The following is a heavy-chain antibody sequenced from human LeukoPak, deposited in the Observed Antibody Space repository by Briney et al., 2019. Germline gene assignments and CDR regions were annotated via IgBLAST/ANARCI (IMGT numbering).Heavy chain of an antibody. CDR3: ARQGLRFSLSGFWFDP. CDR2: IYYSGST. Sequence: PSETLSLTCTVSGGSISSYYWSWIRQPPGKGLEWIGYIYYSGSTNYNPSLKSRVTISVDTSKNRFSLKLSSVTAADTAVYYCARQGLRFSLSGFWFDPWGQGTLVTVSS. V-gene: IGHV4-59*08. J-gene: IGHJ5*02. D-gene: IGHD3-3*01. CDR1: GGSISSYY.